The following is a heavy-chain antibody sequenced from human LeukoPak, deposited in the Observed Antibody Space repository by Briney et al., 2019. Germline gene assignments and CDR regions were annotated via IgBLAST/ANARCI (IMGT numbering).Heavy chain of an antibody. D-gene: IGHD6-13*01. V-gene: IGHV1-69*13. J-gene: IGHJ3*02. CDR3: TGDHPTASGSDAFDI. CDR2: IIPIFGTA. Sequence: GASVKVSCKASGYTFTGYYMHWVRQAPGQGLEWMGGIIPIFGTANYAQKFQGRVTITADESTSTAYMELSSLRSDDTAVYYCTGDHPTASGSDAFDIWGQGTMVTVSS. CDR1: GYTFTGYY.